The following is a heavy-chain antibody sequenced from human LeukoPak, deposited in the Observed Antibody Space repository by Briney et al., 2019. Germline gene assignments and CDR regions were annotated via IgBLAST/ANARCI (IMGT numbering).Heavy chain of an antibody. CDR2: IKQDGSEK. CDR1: GFTFSSYW. Sequence: GGSLRLSCPASGFTFSSYWVSWVRQAPGKGLEWVANIKQDGSEKYYVDSVKGRFTISRDNAKNSLYLQMNSLRAEDTAVYYCASSSTVAALLNYWGQGTLVTVSS. J-gene: IGHJ4*02. CDR3: ASSSTVAALLNY. D-gene: IGHD2-15*01. V-gene: IGHV3-7*05.